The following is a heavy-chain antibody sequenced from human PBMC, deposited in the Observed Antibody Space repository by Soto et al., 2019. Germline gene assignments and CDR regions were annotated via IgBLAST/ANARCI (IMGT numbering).Heavy chain of an antibody. CDR1: GYTFTYRY. CDR2: ITPFNGNT. D-gene: IGHD1-20*01. CDR3: ARLNNWNEIDAFDI. Sequence: QMQLVQSGAEVKKTGSSVKVSCKASGYTFTYRYLHWVRQAPGQALEWMGWITPFNGNTNYAQKFQDRVTITRDRSMSTAYMELSSLRSEDTAMYYCARLNNWNEIDAFDIWCQGTMVTVSS. J-gene: IGHJ3*02. V-gene: IGHV1-45*02.